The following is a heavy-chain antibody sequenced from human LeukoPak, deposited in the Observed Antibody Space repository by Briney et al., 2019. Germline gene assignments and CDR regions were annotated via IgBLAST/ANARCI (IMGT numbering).Heavy chain of an antibody. J-gene: IGHJ6*03. CDR3: ARSPVVGATPHYYYYMDV. Sequence: ASVKVSCKASGYTFTSYGISWVRQAPGQGLEWMEWISAYNGNTNYAQKLQGRVTMTTDTSTSTAYMELRSLRSDDTAVYYCARSPVVGATPHYYYYMDVWGKGTTVTVSS. D-gene: IGHD1-26*01. V-gene: IGHV1-18*01. CDR1: GYTFTSYG. CDR2: ISAYNGNT.